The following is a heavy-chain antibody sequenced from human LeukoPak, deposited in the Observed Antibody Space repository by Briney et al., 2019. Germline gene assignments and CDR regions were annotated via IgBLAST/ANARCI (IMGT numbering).Heavy chain of an antibody. Sequence: GGSLRLSCAASGFSLSSYGMSRVRQAPGKGLEWVSSISSSSSYIYYADSVKGRFTISRDNAKNSLYLQMNSLRAEDTAVYYCARQLVSYYYYMDVWGKGTTVTVSS. CDR3: ARQLVSYYYYMDV. CDR1: GFSLSSYG. D-gene: IGHD6-13*01. J-gene: IGHJ6*03. V-gene: IGHV3-21*01. CDR2: ISSSSSYI.